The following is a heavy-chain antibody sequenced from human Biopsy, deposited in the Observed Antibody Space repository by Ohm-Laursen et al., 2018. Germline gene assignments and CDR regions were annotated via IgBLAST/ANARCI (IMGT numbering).Heavy chain of an antibody. Sequence: SLRLSCAASGFTFSVYAMHWVRQAPGKGLEWVAVISYDGSNKYYANSVKGRFTISRDNSKNTLYVQMNSLRAEDTAVYYCARDALGGGSYRFFYWGQGSLVTVSS. D-gene: IGHD1-26*01. V-gene: IGHV3-30*03. J-gene: IGHJ4*02. CDR2: ISYDGSNK. CDR1: GFTFSVYA. CDR3: ARDALGGGSYRFFY.